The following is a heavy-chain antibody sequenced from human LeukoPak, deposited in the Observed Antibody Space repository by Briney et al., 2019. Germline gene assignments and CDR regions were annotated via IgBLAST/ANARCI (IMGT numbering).Heavy chain of an antibody. CDR2: ISGSGGST. Sequence: GGSLRLSCAASGFTFSSYAMSWVRQAPGKGLEWVSAISGSGGSTYYADSVKGRFTISRDNSKNTLYLQMNSLRAEDTAVYYCARGYYSSSRIDYWGQGTLVTVSS. J-gene: IGHJ4*02. CDR3: ARGYYSSSRIDY. CDR1: GFTFSSYA. V-gene: IGHV3-23*01. D-gene: IGHD6-13*01.